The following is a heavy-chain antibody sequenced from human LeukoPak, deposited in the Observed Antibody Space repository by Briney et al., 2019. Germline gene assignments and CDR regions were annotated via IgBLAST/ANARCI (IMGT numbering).Heavy chain of an antibody. J-gene: IGHJ5*02. Sequence: SETLSLTCTVSGNSISGYYWSWIRQSAGKGLEWIGRIYGSGSTDYNPSLKSRVTMSLDTSKNQFSLKLISVTAADTAVYYCARPSRRLPYNWFDPWGQGTLVTVSS. CDR3: ARPSRRLPYNWFDP. CDR1: GNSISGYY. D-gene: IGHD4-11*01. V-gene: IGHV4-4*07. CDR2: IYGSGST.